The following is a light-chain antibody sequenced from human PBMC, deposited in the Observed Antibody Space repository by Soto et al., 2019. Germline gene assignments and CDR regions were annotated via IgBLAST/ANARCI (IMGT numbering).Light chain of an antibody. CDR2: DVV. Sequence: QYALTQPRSVSGSPGQSVTISCTGTSSDDGGYNYVSWYQQHPGKAPKLMIYDVVKRPSGVPDRFSGSKSGNTASLTISGLQPEDEADYYCCSYAGSYTLGAFGGGTTLTVL. CDR3: CSYAGSYTLGA. CDR1: SSDDGGYNY. V-gene: IGLV2-11*01. J-gene: IGLJ2*01.